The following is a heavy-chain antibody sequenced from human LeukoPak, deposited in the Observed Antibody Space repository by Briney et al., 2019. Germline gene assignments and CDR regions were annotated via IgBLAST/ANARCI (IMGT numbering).Heavy chain of an antibody. CDR2: IYSGGST. D-gene: IGHD3-22*01. CDR3: AGDSYYDSSGYWGAFDI. CDR1: GFTVSSNY. V-gene: IGHV3-66*01. J-gene: IGHJ3*02. Sequence: GGSLRLSCAASGFTVSSNYMSWVRQAPGKGLEWVSVIYSGGSTYYADSVKGRFTISRGNSKNTLYLQMNSLRAEDTAVYYCAGDSYYDSSGYWGAFDIWGQGTMVTVSS.